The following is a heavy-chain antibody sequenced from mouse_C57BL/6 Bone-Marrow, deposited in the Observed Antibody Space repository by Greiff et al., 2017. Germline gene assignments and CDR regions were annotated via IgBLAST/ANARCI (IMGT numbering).Heavy chain of an antibody. CDR1: GFTFSSYG. J-gene: IGHJ4*01. Sequence: EVQVVESGGDLVKPGGSLKLSCAASGFTFSSYGMSWVRQTPDKRLEWVATISSGGSYTYYPDSVKGRFTLSRDNAKNTLYLQMSSLKSEDTAMYYCARRGGLYYAMDYWGQGTSVTVSS. V-gene: IGHV5-6*01. CDR2: ISSGGSYT. CDR3: ARRGGLYYAMDY.